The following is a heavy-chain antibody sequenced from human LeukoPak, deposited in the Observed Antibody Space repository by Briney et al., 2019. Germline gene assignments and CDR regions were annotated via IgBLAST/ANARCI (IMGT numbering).Heavy chain of an antibody. CDR1: GGSVHSYDHY. D-gene: IGHD5-18*01. CDR2: IYSSGTT. J-gene: IGHJ6*03. Sequence: SETLSLTCTVSGGSVHSYDHYWAWIRQPPGKGLEWMGTIYSSGTTSYNPSLKSRVTISVDTSSNHFYLNLISVTAADTALYYCARQPHSYGPDYYYYYMDLWGTGTTVTVPS. V-gene: IGHV4-39*01. CDR3: ARQPHSYGPDYYYYYMDL.